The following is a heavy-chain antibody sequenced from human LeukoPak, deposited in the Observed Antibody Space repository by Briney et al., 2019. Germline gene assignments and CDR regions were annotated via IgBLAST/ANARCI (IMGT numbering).Heavy chain of an antibody. Sequence: SETLSLTCTVSGGSMSGGGYFWSWIRHHPGKGLEWIGYISFSGSTYYSPSLESRVTISVDTSKTEFSLRLSSVTAADTAVYFCAREAYDSSGHRYFQHWGQGALVTVSS. D-gene: IGHD3-22*01. CDR3: AREAYDSSGHRYFQH. J-gene: IGHJ1*01. CDR2: ISFSGST. CDR1: GGSMSGGGYF. V-gene: IGHV4-31*03.